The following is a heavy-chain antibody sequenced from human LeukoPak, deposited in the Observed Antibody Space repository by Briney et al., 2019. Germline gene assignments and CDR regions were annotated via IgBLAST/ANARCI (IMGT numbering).Heavy chain of an antibody. Sequence: SVKVSCKASGGTFNSYAISWVRQAPGQGLEWMGNFIPFFRAANYAQRFQGRVMFTTNDSANTVYMEMTSLRYDDTAMYYCASIFNGRVSDLDYWGQGTRVTVSS. CDR2: FIPFFRAA. CDR3: ASIFNGRVSDLDY. CDR1: GGTFNSYA. J-gene: IGHJ4*02. V-gene: IGHV1-69*05. D-gene: IGHD2-8*01.